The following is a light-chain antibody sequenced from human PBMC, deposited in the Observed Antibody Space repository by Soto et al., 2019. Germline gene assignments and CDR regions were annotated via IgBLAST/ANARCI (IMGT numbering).Light chain of an antibody. CDR3: QQYYSYPYT. V-gene: IGKV1-8*01. Sequence: AIRMTQSPSSLSASTGDRVTITCRASQGMSSYLAWYQQKPGKSPKLLIYDASTLQSGVPSRFSGSGSGTDFTLTISCLQSEDFANYYCQQYYSYPYTFGQGNKLEIK. CDR2: DAS. CDR1: QGMSSY. J-gene: IGKJ2*01.